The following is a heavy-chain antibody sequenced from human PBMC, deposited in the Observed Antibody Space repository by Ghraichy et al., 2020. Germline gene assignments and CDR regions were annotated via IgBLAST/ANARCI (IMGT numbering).Heavy chain of an antibody. CDR3: AQGGSGDYGCYDY. CDR2: INADGNA. CDR1: GFTINTNY. J-gene: IGHJ4*02. D-gene: IGHD3-22*01. V-gene: IGHV3-53*04. Sequence: GGSLRLSCAASGFTINTNYMSWVRQAPGKGLQWVSLINADGNAYYADSVKRRLTISRQTSKNMLYLQMNNLRSEDTAVYYCAQGGSGDYGCYDYWGQGTLVT.